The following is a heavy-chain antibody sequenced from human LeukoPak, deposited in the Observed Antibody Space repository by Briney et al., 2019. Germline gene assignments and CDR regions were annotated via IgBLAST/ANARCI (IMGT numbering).Heavy chain of an antibody. V-gene: IGHV3-66*02. D-gene: IGHD2-2*01. CDR2: IYNDGRT. J-gene: IGHJ4*02. CDR1: VFAVSDNY. CDR3: SREMRGYFSIASCPFGY. Sequence: GGSLRLSCAASVFAVSDNYMSWVREAPGEGLEWVAVIYNDGRTYSADSGKGRFTISRDKSKNTLYLLMNSLRPDDTAVYFFSREMRGYFSIASCPFGYWGQGALVTVSS.